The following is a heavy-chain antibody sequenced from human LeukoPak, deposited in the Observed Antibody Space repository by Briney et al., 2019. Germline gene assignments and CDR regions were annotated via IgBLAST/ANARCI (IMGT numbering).Heavy chain of an antibody. V-gene: IGHV4-4*07. CDR2: IYSTGST. D-gene: IGHD6-13*01. J-gene: IGHJ4*02. CDR1: GGSISSYY. CDR3: ARQIASAGTAGFDF. Sequence: SETLSHTCTVSGGSISSYYWSWIRQPAGKGLEWIGRIYSTGSTNYNPSLKSRVTMSVDTSKNQFSLRLRSVTAADTAVYYCARQIASAGTAGFDFWGQGALVTVSS.